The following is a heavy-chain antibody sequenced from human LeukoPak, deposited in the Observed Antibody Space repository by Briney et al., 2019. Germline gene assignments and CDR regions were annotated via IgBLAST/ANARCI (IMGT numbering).Heavy chain of an antibody. CDR2: INPNSGGT. J-gene: IGHJ3*02. Sequence: RASVKVSCKASGYTFTGYYMHWVRQAPGQGLEWMGWINPNSGGTNYAQKFQGRATMTRDTSISTAYMELSRLRSDDTAVYYCARGTTYYYDSSGPPDDAFDIWGRGTMVTVSS. D-gene: IGHD3-22*01. CDR3: ARGTTYYYDSSGPPDDAFDI. V-gene: IGHV1-2*02. CDR1: GYTFTGYY.